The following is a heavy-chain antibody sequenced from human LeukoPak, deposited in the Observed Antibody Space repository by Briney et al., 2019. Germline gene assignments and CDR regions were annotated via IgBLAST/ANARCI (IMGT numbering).Heavy chain of an antibody. Sequence: GGSLRLSCAASGFTFSSYSMNWVRQAPGKGLEWVSSISSSSSYIHYADSVKGRFTISRDNAKNSLYLQMNSLRADDTAVYYCARDGGQLVGWWGQGTLVTVSS. CDR2: ISSSSSYI. CDR1: GFTFSSYS. J-gene: IGHJ4*02. CDR3: ARDGGQLVGW. D-gene: IGHD6-6*01. V-gene: IGHV3-21*04.